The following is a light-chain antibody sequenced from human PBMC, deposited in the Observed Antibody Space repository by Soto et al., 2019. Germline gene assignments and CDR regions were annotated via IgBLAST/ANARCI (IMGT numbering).Light chain of an antibody. CDR2: GGF. V-gene: IGKV3-15*01. J-gene: IGKJ3*01. CDR3: QQHNTWPLT. Sequence: IVLTQSPGTLSVSPGERVILSCRASQTLRNKLAWYQQKPGQAPRLLIYGGFTRATGIPARFSGSGSGTEFTLTINSLQSEDFPIYYCQQHNTWPLTFGPGTKLDLK. CDR1: QTLRNK.